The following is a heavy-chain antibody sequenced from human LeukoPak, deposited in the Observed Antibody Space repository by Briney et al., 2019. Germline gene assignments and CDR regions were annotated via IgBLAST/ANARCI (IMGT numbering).Heavy chain of an antibody. CDR1: GFTFSNYY. CDR3: ARGHEGAFDF. Sequence: GGSLRLSCAASGFTFSNYYMSWIRQAPGKGLEWVSHINRGGSTTDYADSVKGRFTISRDNAKNTLYLQMNSLRAEDTAVYYCARGHEGAFDFWGQGTLVTVSS. V-gene: IGHV3-74*01. CDR2: INRGGSTT. J-gene: IGHJ3*01.